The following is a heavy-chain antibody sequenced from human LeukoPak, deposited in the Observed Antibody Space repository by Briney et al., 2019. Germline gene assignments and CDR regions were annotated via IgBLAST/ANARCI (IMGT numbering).Heavy chain of an antibody. CDR2: IYHSGST. Sequence: PSQTLSLTCTVSGGSISSGGYYWSWIRQPPGKGLEWIGYIYHSGSTYYNPSLKSRVTISVDRSKNQFSLKLSSVTAADTAVYYCARGTVPGIGYAFDIWGQGTMVTVSS. D-gene: IGHD1-1*01. CDR1: GGSISSGGYY. CDR3: ARGTVPGIGYAFDI. V-gene: IGHV4-30-2*01. J-gene: IGHJ3*02.